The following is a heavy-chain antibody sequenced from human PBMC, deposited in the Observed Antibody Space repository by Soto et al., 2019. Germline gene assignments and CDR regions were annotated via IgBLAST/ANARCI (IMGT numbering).Heavy chain of an antibody. D-gene: IGHD3-22*01. Sequence: QAPGKGLEWVANIKQDGSEKYYVDSVKGRFTISRDNAKNSLYLQMNSLRAEDTAVYYCARDLRGSYYYDSSGYSTSDIWGQGTTVTVSS. CDR2: IKQDGSEK. J-gene: IGHJ6*02. V-gene: IGHV3-7*01. CDR3: ARDLRGSYYYDSSGYSTSDI.